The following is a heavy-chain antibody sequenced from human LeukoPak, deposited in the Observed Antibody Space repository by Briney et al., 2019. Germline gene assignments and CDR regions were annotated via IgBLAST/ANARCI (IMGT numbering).Heavy chain of an antibody. CDR1: GFTFSSYT. CDR3: ATYVRGDFDY. V-gene: IGHV3-23*01. Sequence: GSLRLSCATSGFTFSSYTMSWVRQAPGKGLEWVSTVSGGGGSTWYADSVKGRFTISRDNSKNTLYLQMNSLRAEDTAVYYCATYVRGDFDYWGQGTLVTVSS. D-gene: IGHD3-10*02. J-gene: IGHJ4*02. CDR2: VSGGGGST.